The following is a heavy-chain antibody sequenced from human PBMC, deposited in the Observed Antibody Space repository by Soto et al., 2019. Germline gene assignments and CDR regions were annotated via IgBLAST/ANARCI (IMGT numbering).Heavy chain of an antibody. D-gene: IGHD2-15*01. V-gene: IGHV1-69*13. CDR2: IIPIFETA. CDR1: GCTFSSFA. J-gene: IGHJ6*02. CDR3: ARDLEVVVLGVDHYYYYGMDV. Sequence: SVKVSCKTSGCTFSSFAISWVRQAPGQGLEWMGGIIPIFETANYAQKFQGRVTITADEITGTACMELRSLRSEDTGVYYCARDLEVVVLGVDHYYYYGMDVWGQGTTVTVSS.